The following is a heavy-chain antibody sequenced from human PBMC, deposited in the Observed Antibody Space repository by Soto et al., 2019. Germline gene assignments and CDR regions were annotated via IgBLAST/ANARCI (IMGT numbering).Heavy chain of an antibody. V-gene: IGHV5-51*01. CDR2: IHPGDSDT. J-gene: IGHJ6*03. Sequence: GESLKISCEGSGYSFTSYYIGWVRQMPGKGLEWMGTIHPGDSDTRYSPSFQGRVTISADKSTSTAYLQWSSLKASDTAIYYWARTVLEWHDPTCFYMDVWGKGTTVTVSS. D-gene: IGHD3-3*01. CDR1: GYSFTSYY. CDR3: ARTVLEWHDPTCFYMDV.